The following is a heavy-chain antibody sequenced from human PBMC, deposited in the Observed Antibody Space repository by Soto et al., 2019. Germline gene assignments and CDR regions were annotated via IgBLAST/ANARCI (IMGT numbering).Heavy chain of an antibody. V-gene: IGHV4-30-2*01. CDR3: ARISIFGVVFDY. J-gene: IGHJ4*02. CDR2: IYHSGST. CDR1: GGSISSGGYS. D-gene: IGHD3-3*01. Sequence: SETLSLTCAVSGGSISSGGYSWSWIRQPPGKGLEWIGYIYHSGSTYYNPSLKSRVTISVDRSKNQFSLKLSSVTAADTAVYYCARISIFGVVFDYWGQGTLVTVSS.